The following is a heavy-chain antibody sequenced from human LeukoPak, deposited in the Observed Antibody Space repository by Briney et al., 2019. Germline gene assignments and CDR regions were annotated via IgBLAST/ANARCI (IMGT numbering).Heavy chain of an antibody. D-gene: IGHD3-16*02. CDR1: GFTFTSSA. Sequence: GASVKVSCKASGFTFTSSAVQWVRQARGQRLEWIGWIVVGSGNTNYAQKFQERVTITRDMSTSTAYMELSSLRSEDTAVYYCAAVSVPSIEYYFDYWGQGTLVIVSS. CDR2: IVVGSGNT. V-gene: IGHV1-58*01. J-gene: IGHJ4*02. CDR3: AAVSVPSIEYYFDY.